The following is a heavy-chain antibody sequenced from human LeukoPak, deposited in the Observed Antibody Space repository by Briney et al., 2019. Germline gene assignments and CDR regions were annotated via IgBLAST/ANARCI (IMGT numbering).Heavy chain of an antibody. D-gene: IGHD1-26*01. CDR3: ASHGGSDGVYYYYYMDV. CDR2: IYPGDSDT. V-gene: IGHV5-51*01. Sequence: GESLKISCKGSGYSFTSYWIGWVRQMPGKGLEWMGIIYPGDSDTRYSPSFQGQVTISADQSLSPAYLQWSSLKASDTAMYYCASHGGSDGVYYYYYMDVWGKGTTVTVSS. J-gene: IGHJ6*03. CDR1: GYSFTSYW.